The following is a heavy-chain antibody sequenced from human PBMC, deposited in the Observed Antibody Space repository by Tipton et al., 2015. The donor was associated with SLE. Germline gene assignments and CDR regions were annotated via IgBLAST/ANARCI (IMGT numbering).Heavy chain of an antibody. D-gene: IGHD6-13*01. J-gene: IGHJ4*02. CDR2: IYYSGST. CDR1: GGSISSSSYY. CDR3: ARGSSSWYLNY. V-gene: IGHV4-39*01. Sequence: TLSLTCTVSGGSISSSSYYWGWIRQPPGKGLEWIGSIYYSGSTYYNPSLKSRVTISVDTSKNQFSLKLSSVTAADTAVYYCARGSSSWYLNYWGQGTLVTVSS.